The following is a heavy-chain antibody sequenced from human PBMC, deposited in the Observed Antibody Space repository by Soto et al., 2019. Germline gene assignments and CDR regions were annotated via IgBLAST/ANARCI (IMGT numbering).Heavy chain of an antibody. CDR3: TKDRATHRNY. D-gene: IGHD5-12*01. J-gene: IGHJ4*02. V-gene: IGHV3-30*18. Sequence: QVQLVESGGGVVQPGRSLSLSSAASGFTFRNYVMHWVRQAPGKGLEWVAVISSDGSNKYYADSVKGRFTISRDNSKNTLYLQMNSLRIEDTAVYYCTKDRATHRNYWGQGTLVTVSS. CDR1: GFTFRNYV. CDR2: ISSDGSNK.